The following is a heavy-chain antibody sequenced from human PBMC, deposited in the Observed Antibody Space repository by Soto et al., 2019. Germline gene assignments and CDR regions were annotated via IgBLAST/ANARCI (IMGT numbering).Heavy chain of an antibody. CDR3: LPSGLRYGDDAVDI. V-gene: IGHV3-74*03. Sequence: EVQLVESGGGLVQPGGSLRLSCAASGFTFSRYWMHWVRQAPGEGLVWVSHINDDGTITTYADSVKGRFTISRDNAENPVYLEINSLRTEDTAAYYCLPSGLRYGDDAVDIWGQGTMVTVSS. CDR1: GFTFSRYW. CDR2: INDDGTIT. D-gene: IGHD5-18*01. J-gene: IGHJ3*02.